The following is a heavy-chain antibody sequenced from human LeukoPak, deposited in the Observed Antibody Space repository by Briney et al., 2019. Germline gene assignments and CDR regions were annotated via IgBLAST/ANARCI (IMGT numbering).Heavy chain of an antibody. CDR1: GFTFSSYA. V-gene: IGHV3-23*01. Sequence: GGSLRLSCAASGFTFSSYAMSWARQAPGKGLEWVSAISGSGGSTYYADSVKGRFTISRDNAKNTLYLQMNSLRAEDTAVYYCAREIAGAGVNFDYWGQGALVTVSS. J-gene: IGHJ4*02. CDR3: AREIAGAGVNFDY. D-gene: IGHD6-13*01. CDR2: ISGSGGST.